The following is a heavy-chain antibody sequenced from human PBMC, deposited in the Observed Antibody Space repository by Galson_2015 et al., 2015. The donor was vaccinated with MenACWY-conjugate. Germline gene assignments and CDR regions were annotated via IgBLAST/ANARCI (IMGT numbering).Heavy chain of an antibody. J-gene: IGHJ4*02. CDR1: GFTFSIYW. CDR3: AREYKGTEQWLFDFDY. D-gene: IGHD6-19*01. CDR2: IKQDGSEK. Sequence: SLRLSCAASGFTFSIYWMSWVRQAPGKGLEWVANIKQDGSEKYYVDSVKGRFTISRDNAKNSLYLQMNSLRAEDTAVYYCAREYKGTEQWLFDFDYWGQGTLVTVSS. V-gene: IGHV3-7*03.